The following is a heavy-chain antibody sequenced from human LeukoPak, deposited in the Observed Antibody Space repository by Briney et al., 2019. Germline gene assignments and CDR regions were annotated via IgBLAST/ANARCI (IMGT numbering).Heavy chain of an antibody. CDR3: AREPYYDILTGSGGYFDY. J-gene: IGHJ4*02. CDR1: GGSISSYY. V-gene: IGHV4-59*01. CDR2: IYYSGGT. Sequence: SSETLSLTCTVSGGSISSYYWSWIRQPPGKGLEWNGYIYYSGGTNYNPSLKSRVTISVDTSKNQFSLKLSSVTAADTAVYYCAREPYYDILTGSGGYFDYWGQGTLVTVSS. D-gene: IGHD3-9*01.